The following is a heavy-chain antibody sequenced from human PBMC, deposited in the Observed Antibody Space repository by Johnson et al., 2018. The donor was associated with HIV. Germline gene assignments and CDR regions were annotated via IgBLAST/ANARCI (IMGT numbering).Heavy chain of an antibody. D-gene: IGHD6-13*01. Sequence: QVHLVESGGGLVKPGGSLRLSCAASEFTYSDFYINWIRQPPGKGLEWVSYISSSGTTIYYADSVKGRFTISRDNAKNSLYLQMNSLRAEDTAVYYCARYSSSSRDTFDIWGQGTMVTVSS. CDR1: EFTYSDFY. V-gene: IGHV3-11*04. J-gene: IGHJ3*02. CDR3: ARYSSSSRDTFDI. CDR2: ISSSGTTI.